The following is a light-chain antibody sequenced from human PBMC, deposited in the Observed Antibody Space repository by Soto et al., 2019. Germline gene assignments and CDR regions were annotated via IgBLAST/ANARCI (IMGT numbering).Light chain of an antibody. CDR3: QQYNSYSP. V-gene: IGKV1-5*03. CDR1: QTINRG. Sequence: DIQMTQSPSTLSGSVGDRVTITCRASQTINRGLAGSAQNPGKSPKLLIYKASTLQSGVPSRFSGSGSGTEFTLTISSLQPDDFATYYCQQYNSYSPFGQGAKVDIK. J-gene: IGKJ1*01. CDR2: KAS.